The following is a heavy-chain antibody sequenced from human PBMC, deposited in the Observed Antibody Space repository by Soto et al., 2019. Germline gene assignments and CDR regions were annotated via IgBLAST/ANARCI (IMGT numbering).Heavy chain of an antibody. D-gene: IGHD2-2*01. Sequence: QMQLVESGGGVVQPGRSLRLSCAASGFTFRSYGIHCVRQAPGQGLEWVALIWFDGSKKYYVDSVKGRFAVSRDNSKNTLYLQMTRLRVEDTAVYYCARDRLVPYGYGMDVWGQGTTVTVSS. CDR1: GFTFRSYG. CDR3: ARDRLVPYGYGMDV. V-gene: IGHV3-33*01. J-gene: IGHJ6*02. CDR2: IWFDGSKK.